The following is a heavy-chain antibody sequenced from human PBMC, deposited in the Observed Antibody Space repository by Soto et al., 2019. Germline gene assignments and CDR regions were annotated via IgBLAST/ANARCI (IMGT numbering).Heavy chain of an antibody. D-gene: IGHD3-22*01. CDR2: ISSSSSYT. J-gene: IGHJ5*02. V-gene: IGHV3-11*06. Sequence: GGSLRLSCAASGFTFSDYYMSWIRQAPGKGLEWVSYISSSSSYTNYADSVKGRFTISRDNAKNSLYLQMNSLRAEDTAVYYCARARGYYDSSGYYYIRRFDPWGQGTLVTVSS. CDR1: GFTFSDYY. CDR3: ARARGYYDSSGYYYIRRFDP.